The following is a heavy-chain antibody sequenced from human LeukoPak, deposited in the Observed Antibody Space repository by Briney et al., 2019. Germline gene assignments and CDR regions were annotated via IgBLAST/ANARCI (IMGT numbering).Heavy chain of an antibody. CDR3: ARRESSGSIDY. Sequence: GESLKISCQGSGYIFPGFWIGWVRQIPGKGLEWMGIIYPGDSDTRYSPSFQGQVTISVDRSISTAYLQWSSLKASDTAMYYCARRESSGSIDYWGHGTLVTVSS. J-gene: IGHJ4*01. D-gene: IGHD6-19*01. CDR1: GYIFPGFW. CDR2: IYPGDSDT. V-gene: IGHV5-51*01.